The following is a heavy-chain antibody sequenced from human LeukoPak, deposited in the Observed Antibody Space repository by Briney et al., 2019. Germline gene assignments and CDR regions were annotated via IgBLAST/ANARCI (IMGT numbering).Heavy chain of an antibody. Sequence: ASVKVSCKASGYTFTSYYMHWVRQAPGQGLEWMGIINPSGGSTSYAQKFQGRVTMTEDTSTDTAYMELSSLRSEDTAVYYCATFPGPGIAASYGMDVWGQGTTVTVSS. CDR3: ATFPGPGIAASYGMDV. CDR2: INPSGGST. D-gene: IGHD6-13*01. V-gene: IGHV1-46*01. CDR1: GYTFTSYY. J-gene: IGHJ6*02.